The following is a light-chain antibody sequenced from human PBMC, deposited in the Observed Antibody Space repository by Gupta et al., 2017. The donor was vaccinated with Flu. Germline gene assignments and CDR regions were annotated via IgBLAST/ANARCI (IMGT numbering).Light chain of an antibody. V-gene: IGLV3-21*02. J-gene: IGLJ3*02. CDR1: KIGRNA. CDR2: DDT. Sequence: SSVLSQPPSVSVATGAAAPLTCVKDKIGRNAVHWYQQRPGQAPVLVVYDDTLRPSGISDRISGSISGYTATLTISRVEVGDEADYYCQMWDSSSDHGVFGEGTKLTVL. CDR3: QMWDSSSDHGV.